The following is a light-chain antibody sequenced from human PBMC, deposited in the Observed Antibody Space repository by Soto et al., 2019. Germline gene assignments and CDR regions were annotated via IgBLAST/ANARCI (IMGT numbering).Light chain of an antibody. CDR3: QQYNDRPPIT. V-gene: IGKV3D-15*03. CDR2: GAS. CDR1: QSVSSN. Sequence: IVMAQSPTTLSVSPGERATFSCRASQSVSSNLAWYQQKPGQAPRLLIYGASIRATGIPARFSGSGSGTEFTLTISILQSEDFAVYYCQQYNDRPPITFGQGTRLEIK. J-gene: IGKJ5*01.